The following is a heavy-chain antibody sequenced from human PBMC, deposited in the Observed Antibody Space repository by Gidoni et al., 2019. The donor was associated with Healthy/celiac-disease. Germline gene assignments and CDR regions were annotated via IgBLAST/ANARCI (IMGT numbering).Heavy chain of an antibody. D-gene: IGHD4-17*01. Sequence: EVQLVESGGGLVKPGGSLSLSGAASGFTFSSYGMNWVRQAPGKGLEWVSSISSSSSYIYYADSVKGRFTISRDNAKNSLYLQMNSLRAEDTAVYYCARDLSYGDYNWFDPWGQGTLVTVSS. CDR2: ISSSSSYI. V-gene: IGHV3-21*01. CDR3: ARDLSYGDYNWFDP. J-gene: IGHJ5*02. CDR1: GFTFSSYG.